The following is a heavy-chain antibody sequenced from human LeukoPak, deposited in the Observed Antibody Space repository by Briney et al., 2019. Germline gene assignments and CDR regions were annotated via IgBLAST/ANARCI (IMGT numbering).Heavy chain of an antibody. CDR1: GYTFTGYY. J-gene: IGHJ3*02. Sequence: ASVKVSCKASGYTFTGYYMHWVRRAPGQGLEWMGRINPNSGGTNYAQKFQGRVTMTRDTSISTAYMELSRLRSDDTAVYYCARDAYVHNAFDIWGQGTMVTVSS. CDR3: ARDAYVHNAFDI. CDR2: INPNSGGT. D-gene: IGHD1-1*01. V-gene: IGHV1-2*06.